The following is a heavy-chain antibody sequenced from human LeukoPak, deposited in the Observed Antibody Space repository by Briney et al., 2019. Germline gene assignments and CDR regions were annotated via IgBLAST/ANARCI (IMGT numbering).Heavy chain of an antibody. CDR2: IYYSGST. CDR1: GGSISSYY. D-gene: IGHD5-18*01. CDR3: AREEASGTGIHDY. J-gene: IGHJ4*02. V-gene: IGHV4-59*01. Sequence: SETLSLTCTASGGSISSYYWSWIRQPPGKGLEWIGYIYYSGSTNYNPSLKSRVTISVDTSKNQFSLKLSSVTAADTAVYYCAREEASGTGIHDYWGQGTLVTVSS.